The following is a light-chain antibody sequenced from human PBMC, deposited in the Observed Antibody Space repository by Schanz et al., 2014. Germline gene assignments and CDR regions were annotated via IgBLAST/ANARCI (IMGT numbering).Light chain of an antibody. J-gene: IGKJ2*01. V-gene: IGKV3-15*01. CDR1: QSVSSS. CDR3: QQYDNWYT. CDR2: RAS. Sequence: EIVLTQSPGTLSLSPGERATLSCRASQSVSSSSLAWYQQKPGQAPRLLIYRASTRATDIPARFSGSGSGTEFTLTISSLQSEDFAVYYCQQYDNWYTFGQGTKLDIK.